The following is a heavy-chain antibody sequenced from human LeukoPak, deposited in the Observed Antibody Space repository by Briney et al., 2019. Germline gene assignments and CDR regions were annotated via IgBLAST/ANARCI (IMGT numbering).Heavy chain of an antibody. V-gene: IGHV1-58*02. J-gene: IGHJ6*02. Sequence: GASVKVSCKASGFTFTSSAMQWVRQARGQRLEWIGWIVVGSGNTNYAQKFQERVTITRDMSTSTAYMELSSPRSEDTAVYYCAAEEYCSSTSCSYGMDVWGQGTTVTVSS. D-gene: IGHD2-2*01. CDR1: GFTFTSSA. CDR3: AAEEYCSSTSCSYGMDV. CDR2: IVVGSGNT.